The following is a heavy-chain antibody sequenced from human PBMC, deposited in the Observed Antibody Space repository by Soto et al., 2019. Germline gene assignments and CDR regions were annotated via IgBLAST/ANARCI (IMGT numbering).Heavy chain of an antibody. CDR1: GRTFSTYA. D-gene: IGHD4-17*01. J-gene: IGHJ3*02. Sequence: QVQLVQSGAEVKKPGSSVKVSCRASGRTFSTYAMAWLRQAPGQGLEWMGGILPVFGTADYAPKFQGSVTITADESTNTASLELSSLRSGDTAVYYCARGHEYGGNSDAFDIGGQGTMVTVSS. CDR2: ILPVFGTA. CDR3: ARGHEYGGNSDAFDI. V-gene: IGHV1-69*12.